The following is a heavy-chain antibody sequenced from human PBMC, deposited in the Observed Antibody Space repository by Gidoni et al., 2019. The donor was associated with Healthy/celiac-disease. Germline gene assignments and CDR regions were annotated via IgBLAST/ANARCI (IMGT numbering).Heavy chain of an antibody. J-gene: IGHJ4*02. CDR2: ISSGGGTI. D-gene: IGHD1-26*01. CDR3: ARDRVGGRYLIDH. CDR1: GFPFSSDD. V-gene: IGHV3-48*03. Sequence: EVQLVESGCGLVQPGGSLRLSCAASGFPFSSDDMNWVRQAPGKGLEWVSYISSGGGTIYYADSVKGRFTISRDNAKSSLYLQMNSLGAEDTAVYYCARDRVGGRYLIDHWGQGTLVTVSS.